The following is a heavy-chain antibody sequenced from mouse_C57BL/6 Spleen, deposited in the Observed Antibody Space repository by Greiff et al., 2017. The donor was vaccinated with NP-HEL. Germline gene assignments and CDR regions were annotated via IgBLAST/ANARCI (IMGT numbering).Heavy chain of an antibody. CDR2: IYPGDGDT. D-gene: IGHD1-1*01. CDR1: GYAFSSSW. CDR3: ARCPPFITTVSHFDY. Sequence: LLESGPELVKPGASVKISCKASGYAFSSSWMNWVKQRPGKGLEWIGRIYPGDGDTNYNGKFKGKATLTADKFSSTAYMQLSSLTSEDSAVYFCARCPPFITTVSHFDYWGQGTTLTVSS. V-gene: IGHV1-82*01. J-gene: IGHJ2*01.